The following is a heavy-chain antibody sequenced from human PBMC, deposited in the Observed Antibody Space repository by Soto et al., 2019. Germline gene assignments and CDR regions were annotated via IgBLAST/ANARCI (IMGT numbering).Heavy chain of an antibody. V-gene: IGHV4-39*01. Sequence: QLQLQESGPGLVKPSETLSLTCTVSGGSISSSSYYWTYIRQPPGKGLEWIGSVYYSGSTYFNPSLKNRVTISIDTSKNQFSLTLSSVTAADTAVYYCARRYFDCLAAHYVDHWGRGTLVTVSS. CDR3: ARRYFDCLAAHYVDH. CDR2: VYYSGST. CDR1: GGSISSSSYY. D-gene: IGHD3-9*01. J-gene: IGHJ4*02.